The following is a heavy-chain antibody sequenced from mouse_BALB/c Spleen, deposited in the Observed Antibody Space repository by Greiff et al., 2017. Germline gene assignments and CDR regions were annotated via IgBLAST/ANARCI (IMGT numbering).Heavy chain of an antibody. CDR3: ARVHYYGDGYFDY. CDR2: INPGSGGT. D-gene: IGHD1-2*01. J-gene: IGHJ2*01. V-gene: IGHV1-54*01. CDR1: GYAFTNYL. Sequence: VKLMESGAELVRPGTSVKVSCKASGYAFTNYLIEWVKQRPGQGLEWIGVINPGSGGTNYNEKFKGKATLTADKSSSTAYMQLSSLTSDDSAVYFCARVHYYGDGYFDYWGQGTTLTVSS.